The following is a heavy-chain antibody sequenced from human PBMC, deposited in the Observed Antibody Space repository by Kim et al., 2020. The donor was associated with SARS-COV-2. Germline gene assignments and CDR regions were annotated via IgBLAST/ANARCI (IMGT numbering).Heavy chain of an antibody. CDR1: GGSFSGYY. D-gene: IGHD3-9*01. V-gene: IGHV4-34*01. CDR3: AREFSSIAFDI. J-gene: IGHJ3*02. CDR2: INHSGST. Sequence: SETLSLTCAVYGGSFSGYYWSWIRQPPGKGLEWIGEINHSGSTNYNPSLKSRVTISVDTSKNQFSLKLSSVTAADTAVYYCAREFSSIAFDIWGQGTMVTVSS.